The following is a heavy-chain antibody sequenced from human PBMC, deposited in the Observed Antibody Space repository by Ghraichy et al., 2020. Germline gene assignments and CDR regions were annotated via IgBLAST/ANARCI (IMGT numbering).Heavy chain of an antibody. J-gene: IGHJ5*02. CDR3: ARLQQLVRFAPFNWFDP. D-gene: IGHD6-13*01. CDR1: GGSISSYY. V-gene: IGHV4-59*01. Sequence: ESLNISCTVSGGSISSYYWSWIRQPPGKGLEWIGYIYYSGSTNYNPSLKSRVTISVDTSKNQFSLKLSSVTAADTAVYYCARLQQLVRFAPFNWFDPWGQGTLVTVSS. CDR2: IYYSGST.